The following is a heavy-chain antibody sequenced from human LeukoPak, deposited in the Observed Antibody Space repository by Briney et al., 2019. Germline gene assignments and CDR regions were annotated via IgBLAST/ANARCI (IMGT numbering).Heavy chain of an antibody. J-gene: IGHJ1*01. V-gene: IGHV3-23*01. Sequence: GGSLRLSCAASGFTLSSFDMTWVRQAPGKGLEWGSTISVSATNTYYADAVKGRFTISRDNSKNTLYLQMNSLRADDTAVYYCATITSMRVVLISWGQGKLVTVSS. D-gene: IGHD3-22*01. CDR2: ISVSATNT. CDR3: ATITSMRVVLIS. CDR1: GFTLSSFD.